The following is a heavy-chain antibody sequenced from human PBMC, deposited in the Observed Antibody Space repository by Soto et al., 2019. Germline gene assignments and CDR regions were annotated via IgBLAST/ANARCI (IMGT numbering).Heavy chain of an antibody. Sequence: ASVKVSCKASGGTLNTIIYSPVNWVRQAPGQELEGMGGIVPNIGTANYGQEVQGNGTITMDKPTGPGDMRLGNVPSESLTLFFCARQDTSGFLRYSDLWGQGTLVTVSS. J-gene: IGHJ1*01. CDR3: ARQDTSGFLRYSDL. CDR1: GGTLNTIIYSP. V-gene: IGHV1-69*05. CDR2: IVPNIGTA. D-gene: IGHD3-3*01.